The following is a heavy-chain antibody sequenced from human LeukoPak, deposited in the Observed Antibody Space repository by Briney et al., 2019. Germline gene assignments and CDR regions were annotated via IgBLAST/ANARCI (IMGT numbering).Heavy chain of an antibody. J-gene: IGHJ4*02. CDR2: ISYDGSNK. CDR3: ARSRPGPHSGKAAILDY. CDR1: GFTFSSYA. D-gene: IGHD2-21*02. Sequence: GGSLRLSCAASGFTFSSYAVHWVRQAPGKGLEWVAVISYDGSNKYYADSVKGRFTISRDNSKNTLYLQMNSLRAEDTAVYYCARSRPGPHSGKAAILDYWGQGTLVTVSS. V-gene: IGHV3-30*04.